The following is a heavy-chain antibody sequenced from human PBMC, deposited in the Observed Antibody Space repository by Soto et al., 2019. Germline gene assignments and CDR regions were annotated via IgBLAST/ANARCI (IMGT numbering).Heavy chain of an antibody. D-gene: IGHD4-17*01. J-gene: IGHJ4*02. CDR1: GGSISSGGYC. CDR2: IYQSGST. V-gene: IGHV4-61*08. Sequence: SETLSLTCAVSGGSISSGGYCWSRNRQPPGKGLEWVGYIYQSGSTNYNPSLKSRVTISVDTPKTQFSLELSSVTAADTAVYYCARLSSYGDYAHWGQGTLVTVSS. CDR3: ARLSSYGDYAH.